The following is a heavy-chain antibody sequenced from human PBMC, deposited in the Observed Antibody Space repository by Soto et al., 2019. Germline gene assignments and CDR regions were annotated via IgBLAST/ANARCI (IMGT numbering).Heavy chain of an antibody. J-gene: IGHJ6*03. D-gene: IGHD3-16*01. CDR2: IIPIQGTA. Sequence: QVQLVQSGAEVQTPGSSVKVSCEASGGSFTSYLFTWVRQAPGQGLEWMGRIIPIQGTANYALKFQDRVTITADKSTKTAYMELRSLRPEDTSVYYCAKSWVCLDHAYMDVWGKGTTVTVSS. CDR1: GGSFTSYL. V-gene: IGHV1-69*08. CDR3: AKSWVCLDHAYMDV.